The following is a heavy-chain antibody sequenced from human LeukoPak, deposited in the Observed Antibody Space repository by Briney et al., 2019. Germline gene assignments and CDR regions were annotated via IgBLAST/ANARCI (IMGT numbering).Heavy chain of an antibody. CDR2: FDPEDGET. V-gene: IGHV1-24*01. Sequence: ASVKVSCKVSGYTLTELSMHWVRQAPGKGLEWMGGFDPEDGETIYAQKFQGSVTMTEDTSTDTAYMELSSLRSEDTAVYYCATDSSGSYYFDYWGQGTLVTVSS. D-gene: IGHD1-26*01. CDR3: ATDSSGSYYFDY. J-gene: IGHJ4*02. CDR1: GYTLTELS.